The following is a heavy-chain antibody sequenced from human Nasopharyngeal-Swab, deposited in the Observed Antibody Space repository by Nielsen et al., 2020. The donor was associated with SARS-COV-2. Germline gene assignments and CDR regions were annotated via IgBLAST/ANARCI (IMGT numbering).Heavy chain of an antibody. CDR2: IKTDGSDR. V-gene: IGHV3-7*01. CDR3: VRGVRWFDP. CDR1: GFTFTNHW. Sequence: GGSLRLSCTASGFTFTNHWMSWVRQAPGKGLEWVANIKTDGSDRYYVDSVRGRFTISRDNAKNSVDLQMNSLRVEDTAVYHCVRGVRWFDPWGQGTLVTVSS. J-gene: IGHJ5*02. D-gene: IGHD4-23*01.